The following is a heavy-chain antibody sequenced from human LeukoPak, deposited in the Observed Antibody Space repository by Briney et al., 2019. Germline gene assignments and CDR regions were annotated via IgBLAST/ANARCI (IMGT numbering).Heavy chain of an antibody. CDR1: GYTFTDYY. Sequence: ASVKVSCKASGYTFTDYYMHWVRQAPGQGLEWMGWINPNSGGTNYAQKFQGRVTMTRDTSISTDYMELSRLRSDDTAMYYCARGRAQEYSGTCYFSFDYWGQGTLVTVSS. J-gene: IGHJ4*02. CDR3: ARGRAQEYSGTCYFSFDY. V-gene: IGHV1-2*02. D-gene: IGHD1-26*01. CDR2: INPNSGGT.